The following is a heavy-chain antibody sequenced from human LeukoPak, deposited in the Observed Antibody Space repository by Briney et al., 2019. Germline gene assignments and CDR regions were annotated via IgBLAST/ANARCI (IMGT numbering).Heavy chain of an antibody. J-gene: IGHJ3*02. Sequence: ASVKVSCKASGYTFTSYDINWVRQATGQGLEWMGWMNPNSGNTGYAQKFQGRVTMTRNTSISTAYMELSSLRSEDTAVYYCARALFVVRVNSNAFDIWGQGTMVTVSS. CDR2: MNPNSGNT. CDR1: GYTFTSYD. V-gene: IGHV1-8*01. CDR3: ARALFVVRVNSNAFDI. D-gene: IGHD3-10*01.